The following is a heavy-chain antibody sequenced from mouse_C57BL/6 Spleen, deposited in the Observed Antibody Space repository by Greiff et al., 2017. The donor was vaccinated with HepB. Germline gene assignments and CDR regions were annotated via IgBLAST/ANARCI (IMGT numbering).Heavy chain of an antibody. CDR2: IHPNSGST. D-gene: IGHD1-1*01. J-gene: IGHJ1*03. CDR1: GYTFTSYW. Sequence: QVQLKQPGAELVKPGASVKLSCKASGYTFTSYWMHWVKQRPGQGLEWIGMIHPNSGSTNYNEKFKSKATLTVDKSSSTAYMQLSSLTSEDSAVYYCARSRTVDWYFDVWGTGTTVTVSS. CDR3: ARSRTVDWYFDV. V-gene: IGHV1-64*01.